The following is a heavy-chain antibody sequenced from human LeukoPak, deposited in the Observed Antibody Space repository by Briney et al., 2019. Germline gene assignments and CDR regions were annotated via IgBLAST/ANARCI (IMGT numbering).Heavy chain of an antibody. CDR1: GFTFSSYS. V-gene: IGHV3-21*01. Sequence: GGSLRLSCAASGFTFSSYSMNWVRQAPGKGLEWVSSISSSSSYIYYADSVKGRFTISRDNAKNSLYLQMNSLRAEDTAVYSCARDPSYYDSSGYYSSYWGQGTLVTVSS. CDR2: ISSSSSYI. J-gene: IGHJ4*02. CDR3: ARDPSYYDSSGYYSSY. D-gene: IGHD3-22*01.